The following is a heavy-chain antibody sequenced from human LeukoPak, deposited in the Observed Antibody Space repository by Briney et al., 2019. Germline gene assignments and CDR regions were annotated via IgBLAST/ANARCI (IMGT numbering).Heavy chain of an antibody. J-gene: IGHJ4*02. V-gene: IGHV1-2*02. CDR3: AKDAGNFNLGDY. D-gene: IGHD3-16*01. Sequence: ASVKVSCKASGYSFSSYGLSWVRQAPGQGLEWMGWINPNSDTKYAEKFQGRVTMTRDTSISTAYMELRRLRSDDTAVYYCAKDAGNFNLGDYRVQGTLVTVSS. CDR1: GYSFSSYG. CDR2: INPNSDT.